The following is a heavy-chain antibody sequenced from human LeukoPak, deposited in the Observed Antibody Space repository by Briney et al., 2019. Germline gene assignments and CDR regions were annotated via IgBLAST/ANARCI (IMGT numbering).Heavy chain of an antibody. CDR2: ISSSSTYI. D-gene: IGHD1-26*01. CDR3: TPHLWGGTYPYYLAY. V-gene: IGHV3-21*01. J-gene: IGHJ4*02. Sequence: GGSLRLSCAASGFIFSSYTMSWVRQAPGKGLEWVSSISSSSTYIYYADSVKGRFTISRANAQDSLYLQMTSLRDDDTAVYYCTPHLWGGTYPYYLAYWGQGTLVTVSS. CDR1: GFIFSSYT.